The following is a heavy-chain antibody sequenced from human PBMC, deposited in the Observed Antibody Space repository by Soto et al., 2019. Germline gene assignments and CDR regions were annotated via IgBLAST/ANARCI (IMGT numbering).Heavy chain of an antibody. CDR2: FDPEDGET. Sequence: ASVKVSCKVSGYTLTELSMHWVRQAPGKGLEWMGGFDPEDGETIYAQKFQGRVTMTEDTSTDTAYMELSSLRSEDTAVYYCATGDSLEWFIAFDIWGQGTMVTVSS. CDR1: GYTLTELS. CDR3: ATGDSLEWFIAFDI. V-gene: IGHV1-24*01. J-gene: IGHJ3*02. D-gene: IGHD3-3*01.